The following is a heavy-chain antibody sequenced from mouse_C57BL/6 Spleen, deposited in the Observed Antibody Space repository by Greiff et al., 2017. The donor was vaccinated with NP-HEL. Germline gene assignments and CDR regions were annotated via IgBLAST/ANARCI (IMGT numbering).Heavy chain of an antibody. Sequence: QVQLKESGAELVRPGTSVKVSCKASGYAFTNYLIEWVKQRPGQGLEWIGVINPGSGGTNYNEKFKGKATLTADKSSSTAYMQLSSLTSEDSAVYFCARYPYDGYSVDYWGQGTTLTVSS. CDR1: GYAFTNYL. CDR3: ARYPYDGYSVDY. V-gene: IGHV1-54*01. D-gene: IGHD2-3*01. J-gene: IGHJ2*01. CDR2: INPGSGGT.